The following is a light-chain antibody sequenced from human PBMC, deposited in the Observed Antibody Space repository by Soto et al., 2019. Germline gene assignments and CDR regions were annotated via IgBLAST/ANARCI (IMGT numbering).Light chain of an antibody. CDR1: SSNIGSNT. CDR3: AAWDDSLNGQV. Sequence: QSVLTQPPSASGTPGQGVTISCSGSSSNIGSNTVNWYQQLPGTAPKLLIYSNNQRPSGVPDRFSGSKSGTSASLAISGLQSEDEDDYYCAAWDDSLNGQVFGTGTKVTVL. V-gene: IGLV1-44*01. CDR2: SNN. J-gene: IGLJ1*01.